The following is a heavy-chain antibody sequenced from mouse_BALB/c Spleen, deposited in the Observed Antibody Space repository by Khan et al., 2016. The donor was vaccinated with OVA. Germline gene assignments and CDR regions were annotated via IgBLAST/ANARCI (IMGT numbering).Heavy chain of an antibody. V-gene: IGHV1-4*01. Sequence: QVQLKESGAELARPGASVKMSCKASGYTFTTYTIHWVKQRPGQGLEWIGYIIPSNDYTNYNQKFKDRATLTADKSSSTAYMQLSSLTSEDSAVYYCVREGAYYRSDGWFAYWGQGTPVTVSA. CDR1: GYTFTTYT. CDR2: IIPSNDYT. J-gene: IGHJ3*01. D-gene: IGHD2-14*01. CDR3: VREGAYYRSDGWFAY.